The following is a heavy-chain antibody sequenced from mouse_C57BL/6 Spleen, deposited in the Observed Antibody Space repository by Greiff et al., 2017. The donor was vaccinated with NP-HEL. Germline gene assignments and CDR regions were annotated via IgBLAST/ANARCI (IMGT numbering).Heavy chain of an antibody. D-gene: IGHD2-3*01. V-gene: IGHV1-55*01. CDR2: IYPGSGST. Sequence: QVQLQQPGAELVKPGASVKMSCKASGYTFTSYWITWVKQRPGQGLEWIGDIYPGSGSTNYNEKFKGKATLTVVTSSSTAYMRLSSLTAEDAAVYYCARLYEGAMGYWGKGTSVTVA. J-gene: IGHJ4*01. CDR3: ARLYEGAMGY. CDR1: GYTFTSYW.